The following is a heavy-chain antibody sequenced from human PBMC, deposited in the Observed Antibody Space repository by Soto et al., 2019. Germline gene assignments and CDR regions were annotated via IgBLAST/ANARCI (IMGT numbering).Heavy chain of an antibody. CDR2: IYSGGST. V-gene: IGHV3-53*01. CDR3: ARDLAVEAVAGTYYYYGMDV. J-gene: IGHJ6*02. D-gene: IGHD6-19*01. Sequence: GGSLRLSCAASGFTVSSSYMSWVRQAPGKGLEWVSVIYSGGSTYYADSVKGRFTISRDNSKNTLYLQMNSLRAEDTAVYYCARDLAVEAVAGTYYYYGMDVWGQGTTVTVSS. CDR1: GFTVSSSY.